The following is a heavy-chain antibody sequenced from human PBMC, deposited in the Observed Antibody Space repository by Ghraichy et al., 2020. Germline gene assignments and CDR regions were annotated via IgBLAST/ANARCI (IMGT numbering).Heavy chain of an antibody. CDR3: ARFRRLTIAAAGLDY. V-gene: IGHV4-34*01. Sequence: SETLSLTCAVYGGSFSGYYWSWIRQPPGKGLEWIGEINHSGSTNYNPSLKSRVTISVDTSKNQFSLKLSSVTAADTAVYYCARFRRLTIAAAGLDYWGQGTLVTVSS. D-gene: IGHD6-13*01. CDR2: INHSGST. CDR1: GGSFSGYY. J-gene: IGHJ4*02.